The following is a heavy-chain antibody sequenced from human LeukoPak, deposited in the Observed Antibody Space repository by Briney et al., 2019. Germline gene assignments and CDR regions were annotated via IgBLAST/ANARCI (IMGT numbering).Heavy chain of an antibody. CDR3: GKDVSGTPPSVY. J-gene: IGHJ4*02. D-gene: IGHD1-14*01. Sequence: ASVKVSCKASGCTFTNYDIHWVRPATGQGLEWMGWMNPNSGKTVYAQKFQGRVTITRNNSISTTYMELSSLRCEDTAVYVCGKDVSGTPPSVYWGQGTLVTVSS. CDR1: GCTFTNYD. V-gene: IGHV1-8*03. CDR2: MNPNSGKT.